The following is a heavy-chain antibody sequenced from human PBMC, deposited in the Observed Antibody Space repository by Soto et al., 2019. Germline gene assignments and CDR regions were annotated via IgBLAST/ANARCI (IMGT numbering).Heavy chain of an antibody. D-gene: IGHD3-9*01. V-gene: IGHV1-69*13. CDR1: GGTFSSYA. CDR2: IIPIFGTA. J-gene: IGHJ6*02. Sequence: GPSVKVSCKASGGTFSSYAISWVRQAPGQGLEWMGGIIPIFGTANYAQKFQGRVTITADESTSTAYMELSSLRSEDTAVYYCAREMGLRYFDWLLYSTYYYYGMDVWGQGTTVTVSS. CDR3: AREMGLRYFDWLLYSTYYYYGMDV.